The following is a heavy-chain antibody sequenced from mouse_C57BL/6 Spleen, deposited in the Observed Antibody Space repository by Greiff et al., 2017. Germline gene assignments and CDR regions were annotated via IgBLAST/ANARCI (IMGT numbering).Heavy chain of an antibody. Sequence: EVKLVESGGGLVKPGGSLKLSCAASGFTFSSYTMSWVRQTPEKRLEWVATISGGGGNTYYPDSVKGRFTISRDNAKNTLYLQVISLRSEDTSLYYCARHNYSTPGFAYWGQGTLVTVSA. V-gene: IGHV5-9*01. D-gene: IGHD2-5*01. CDR3: ARHNYSTPGFAY. CDR2: ISGGGGNT. CDR1: GFTFSSYT. J-gene: IGHJ3*01.